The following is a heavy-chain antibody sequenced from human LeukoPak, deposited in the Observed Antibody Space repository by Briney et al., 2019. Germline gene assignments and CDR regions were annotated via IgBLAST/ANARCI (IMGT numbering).Heavy chain of an antibody. CDR1: GLTFSSYW. Sequence: GGSLRLSCAASGLTFSSYWMHWVPHPPGKGLVWVSHISSDGTSTIYADSVKGGFTISRDNAKNTLYLQMNGLRAEDAAVYYCVTGNPGSFDIWGQGTMVTVTS. V-gene: IGHV3-74*01. CDR3: VTGNPGSFDI. J-gene: IGHJ3*02. CDR2: ISSDGTST. D-gene: IGHD7-27*01.